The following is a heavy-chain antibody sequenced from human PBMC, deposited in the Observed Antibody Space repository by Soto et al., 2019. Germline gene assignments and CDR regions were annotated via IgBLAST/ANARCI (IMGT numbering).Heavy chain of an antibody. CDR1: GGSISSTDHY. D-gene: IGHD3-9*01. CDR3: ARQGHYDNFAPPCLLDS. J-gene: IGHJ4*02. CDR2: VYYTGTT. V-gene: IGHV4-39*01. Sequence: QLQLQESGPGLVKPSETLSLTCTVSGGSISSTDHYWGWIRQSPGRGLEWIGSVYYTGTTYDNPSLQSRSAISLGTSQKQVSLNLRAVTAADKAVYFCARQGHYDNFAPPCLLDSWGQGSLVIVSS.